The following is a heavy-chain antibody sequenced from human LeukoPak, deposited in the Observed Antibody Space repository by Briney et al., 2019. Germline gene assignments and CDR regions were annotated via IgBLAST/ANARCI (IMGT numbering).Heavy chain of an antibody. J-gene: IGHJ6*02. CDR1: GGSISSGGYY. Sequence: SETLSLTCTVSGGSISSGGYYWSWIRQHPGKGLEWIGYIYYSGSTYYNPSLKSRVTISVDTSKNQFSLKLSSVTAADTAVYYCARDGSGLGPPTYYYYGMDVWGRGTTVTVSS. CDR3: ARDGSGLGPPTYYYYGMDV. CDR2: IYYSGST. D-gene: IGHD3-10*01. V-gene: IGHV4-31*03.